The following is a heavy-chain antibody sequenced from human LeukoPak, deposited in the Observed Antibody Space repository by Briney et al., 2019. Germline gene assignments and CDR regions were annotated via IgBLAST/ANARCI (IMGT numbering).Heavy chain of an antibody. V-gene: IGHV3-49*04. Sequence: GRSLRLSCTASGLTFGDYAMSWVRQAPGKGLEWVSSIRSKAYGGTTEYAASVKGRFIISRDDSKSIAYLQMNSLKTEDTAVYYCSRVRYCSGRSCYFGAFDIWGQGTMVTVSS. D-gene: IGHD2-15*01. CDR3: SRVRYCSGRSCYFGAFDI. CDR2: IRSKAYGGTT. CDR1: GLTFGDYA. J-gene: IGHJ3*02.